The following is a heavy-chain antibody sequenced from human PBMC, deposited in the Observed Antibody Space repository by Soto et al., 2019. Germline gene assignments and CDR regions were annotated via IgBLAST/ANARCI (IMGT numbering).Heavy chain of an antibody. V-gene: IGHV3-23*01. J-gene: IGHJ4*02. Sequence: GSLRLSCAASGFTFSSYAMSWVRQAPGKGLEWVSVISGSGDFTFYADSVKGRFTISRDNSKNTLYLQMNSLRAEDTAVYYCATLQGTYYYGSGSYYLPYWGQGTLVTVSS. D-gene: IGHD3-10*01. CDR2: ISGSGDFT. CDR3: ATLQGTYYYGSGSYYLPY. CDR1: GFTFSSYA.